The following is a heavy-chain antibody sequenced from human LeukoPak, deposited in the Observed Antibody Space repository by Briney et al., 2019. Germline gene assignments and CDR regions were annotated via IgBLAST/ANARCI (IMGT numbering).Heavy chain of an antibody. CDR3: ARGDHRTGSDY. Sequence: ASVKVSCKASGYTFTSYYMHWVRQAPGQGLEWMGIINPSGGSTSYAQEFQGRVTMTRDMSTSTVYMELSSLRSEDTAVYYCARGDHRTGSDYWGQGTLVTVSS. CDR1: GYTFTSYY. CDR2: INPSGGST. D-gene: IGHD7-27*01. V-gene: IGHV1-46*01. J-gene: IGHJ4*02.